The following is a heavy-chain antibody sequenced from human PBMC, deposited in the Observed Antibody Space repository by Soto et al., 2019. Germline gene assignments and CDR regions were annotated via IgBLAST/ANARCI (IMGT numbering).Heavy chain of an antibody. J-gene: IGHJ4*02. CDR1: GYTFTVLD. V-gene: IGHV1-2*02. CDR3: ARNLMITFGGVIYLYSFDY. Sequence: ASVKVSGRASGYTFTVLDMHWGRRPPGQGLGWMGCINHNSGGKNYPKMFQGRVTMTRDTSIRTAYMELSRLRSDETAVYYCARNLMITFGGVIYLYSFDYWGQGTMVTVSS. D-gene: IGHD3-16*01. CDR2: INHNSGGK.